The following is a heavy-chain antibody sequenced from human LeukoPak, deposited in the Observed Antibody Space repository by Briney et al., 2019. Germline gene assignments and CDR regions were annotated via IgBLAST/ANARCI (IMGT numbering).Heavy chain of an antibody. CDR3: ARDHDIVVVPAAPWGMDV. Sequence: ASVKVSCKASGYTFTSYAMNWVRQAPGQGLEWMGWINTNTGNPTYAQGFTGRFVFSLDTSVSTAHLQISSLKAEDTAVYYCARDHDIVVVPAAPWGMDVWGQGTTVTVSS. V-gene: IGHV7-4-1*02. CDR2: INTNTGNP. D-gene: IGHD2-2*01. CDR1: GYTFTSYA. J-gene: IGHJ6*02.